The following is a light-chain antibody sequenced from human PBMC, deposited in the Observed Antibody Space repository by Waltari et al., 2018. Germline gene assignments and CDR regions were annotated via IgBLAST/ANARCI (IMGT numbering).Light chain of an antibody. V-gene: IGLV1-47*01. CDR3: FVWDDSLSGLWV. J-gene: IGLJ3*02. Sequence: QSVLTQSPSTSGTPGQRVTISCSGSNSSIGNNHVYWYQQLPGTAPKLLIYRSVLRPSGVPVRFSGSRSGTSASLAISGLRSEDEAHYYCFVWDDSLSGLWVFGGGTKLTVL. CDR2: RSV. CDR1: NSSIGNNH.